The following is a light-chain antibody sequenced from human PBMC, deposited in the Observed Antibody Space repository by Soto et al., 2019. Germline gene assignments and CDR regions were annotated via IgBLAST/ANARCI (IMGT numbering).Light chain of an antibody. CDR3: QQRSNWPIN. V-gene: IGKV3-11*01. J-gene: IGKJ5*01. CDR1: QSISSY. CDR2: DAS. Sequence: PPCSASQSISSYLSWYQQKPGQAPRLLIHDASNRATGIPARFSGSGSGTDFTLTISSLEPEDFAVYYCQQRSNWPINFGQGTRLEIK.